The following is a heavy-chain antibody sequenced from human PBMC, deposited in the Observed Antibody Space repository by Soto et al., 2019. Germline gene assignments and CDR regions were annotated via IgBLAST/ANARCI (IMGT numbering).Heavy chain of an antibody. CDR1: GFTFSSYA. V-gene: IGHV3-23*01. D-gene: IGHD3-3*01. CDR2: ISGSGGST. J-gene: IGHJ5*02. Sequence: GGSLRLSCAASGFTFSSYAMSWVRQAPGKGLGWVSAISGSGGSTYYADSVKGRFTISRDNSKNTLYLQMNSLRAEDTAVYYCAKTPASAIFGVVMYNWFDPWGQGTLVTVSS. CDR3: AKTPASAIFGVVMYNWFDP.